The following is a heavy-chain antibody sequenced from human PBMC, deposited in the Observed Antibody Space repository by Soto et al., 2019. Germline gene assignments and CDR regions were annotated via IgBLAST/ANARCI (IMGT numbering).Heavy chain of an antibody. D-gene: IGHD2-2*01. Sequence: QVQLVQSGAEVKKPGSSVKVSCKASGGTFSSYAISWVRQAPGQGLEWMGGIIPISGTANYAQKFQGRVTITADESTSTAYMELSSLRSEDTAVYYCARSQGSSTSLEICYYYYYGMDVWGQVTTVTVSS. CDR1: GGTFSSYA. V-gene: IGHV1-69*01. J-gene: IGHJ6*02. CDR3: ARSQGSSTSLEICYYYYYGMDV. CDR2: IIPISGTA.